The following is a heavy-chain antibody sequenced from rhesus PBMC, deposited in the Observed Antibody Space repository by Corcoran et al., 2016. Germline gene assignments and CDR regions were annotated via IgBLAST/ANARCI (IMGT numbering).Heavy chain of an antibody. Sequence: QVQLQELGPGLGKPSETLALTCTVSGGSFRGYYCCIRIRQSLGSGLEWIWGICEDSSVTYYNPSLNSQASISRDTSKNQFSLRLTSVAAADTAVYYCARLARYGVSEYWYFDIWGPGTPITISS. J-gene: IGHJ2*01. D-gene: IGHD5-36*01. V-gene: IGHV4-143*01. CDR2: ICEDSSVT. CDR1: GGSFRGYYC. CDR3: ARLARYGVSEYWYFDI.